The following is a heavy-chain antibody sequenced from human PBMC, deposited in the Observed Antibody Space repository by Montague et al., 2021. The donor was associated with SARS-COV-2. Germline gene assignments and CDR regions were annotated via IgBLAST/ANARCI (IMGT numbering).Heavy chain of an antibody. D-gene: IGHD6-19*01. CDR1: GDSITSDVSY. J-gene: IGHJ4*02. CDR2: IYTTGST. V-gene: IGHV4-61*02. Sequence: TLSLTCTVSGDSITSDVSYWSWIRQPAGKGLEWIGRIYTTGSTNYNPSLKSRLTISLDTSKNQFSLKLSSVTAADTAVYYCARDDFGWDFDCWGQGTLVTVSS. CDR3: ARDDFGWDFDC.